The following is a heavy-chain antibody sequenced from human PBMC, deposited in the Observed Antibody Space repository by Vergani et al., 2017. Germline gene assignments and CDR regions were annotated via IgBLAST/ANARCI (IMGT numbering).Heavy chain of an antibody. V-gene: IGHV3-66*02. CDR1: GSTVSGNY. CDR2: IYSSYET. D-gene: IGHD3-10*01. J-gene: IGHJ5*02. CDR3: ARGNYYGSGNYVDP. Sequence: ELQLVESGGGLVQPGGSLRLSCAASGSTVSGNYMTWVRQAPGKGLEWVSHIYSSYETYSADSVKGRVTISRDTSKNTIHLQINNLKVEDTAVYYCARGNYYGSGNYVDPWGQGTLVTVSS.